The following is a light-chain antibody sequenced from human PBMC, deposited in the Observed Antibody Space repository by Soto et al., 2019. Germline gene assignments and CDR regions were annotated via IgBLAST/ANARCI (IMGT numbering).Light chain of an antibody. J-gene: IGLJ3*02. Sequence: QSALTQPASVSGSPGQSITISCTGTSSDVGGYNYVSWYQQHPGEAPKLMIYEVSNRPSGVSNRFSGSKSGNTASLTISGLQAEDEADYYCSSYTRSSTLVFGGGTKVTVL. CDR1: SSDVGGYNY. V-gene: IGLV2-14*01. CDR2: EVS. CDR3: SSYTRSSTLV.